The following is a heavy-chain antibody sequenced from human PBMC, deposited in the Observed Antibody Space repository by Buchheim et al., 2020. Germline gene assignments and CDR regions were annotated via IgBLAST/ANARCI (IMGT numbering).Heavy chain of an antibody. CDR3: ARSWVNYYGEAALYYYMDV. CDR1: GGSISSGDYY. D-gene: IGHD4-17*01. CDR2: IYYSGTT. V-gene: IGHV4-61*08. J-gene: IGHJ6*03. Sequence: QVQLQESGPGLVKPSQTLSLTCTVSGGSISSGDYYWSWIRQPPGKGLEWIGFIYYSGTTNYNPSLKSRVTISVDPSKNQFSLKLSSVTAADTAVYYCARSWVNYYGEAALYYYMDVWGKGTT.